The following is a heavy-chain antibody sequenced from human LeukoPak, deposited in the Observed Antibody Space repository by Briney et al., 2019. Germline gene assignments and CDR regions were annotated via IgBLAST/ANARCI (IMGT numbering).Heavy chain of an antibody. CDR3: AKDMGY. CDR2: ISWNSGSI. D-gene: IGHD1-26*01. V-gene: IGHV3-9*01. CDR1: GFTFDDYA. J-gene: IGHJ4*02. Sequence: GGSLRLSCAASGFTFDDYAMHWVRQAPGKGPEWVSGISWNSGSIGYADSVKGRFTISRDNAKNSLYLQMNSLRAEDTALYYCAKDMGYWGQGTLVTVSS.